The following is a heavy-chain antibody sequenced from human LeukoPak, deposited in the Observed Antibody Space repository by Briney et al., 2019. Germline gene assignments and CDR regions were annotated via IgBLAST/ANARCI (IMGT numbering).Heavy chain of an antibody. Sequence: ASVKVSCKASGYTFTSYAMHWVRQAPGQRLEWMGWINAGNGNTKYSQKFQGRVTITRDTSASTAYMELSSLRSEDTAVYYCARDPPPDSSGWYYNWFDPWGQGTLVTVSS. CDR2: INAGNGNT. D-gene: IGHD6-19*01. CDR1: GYTFTSYA. V-gene: IGHV1-3*01. J-gene: IGHJ5*02. CDR3: ARDPPPDSSGWYYNWFDP.